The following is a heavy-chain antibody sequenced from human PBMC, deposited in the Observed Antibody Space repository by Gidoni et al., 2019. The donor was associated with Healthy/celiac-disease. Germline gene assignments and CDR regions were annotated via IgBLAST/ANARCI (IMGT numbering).Heavy chain of an antibody. V-gene: IGHV3-9*01. CDR3: AKDMIGYYYGSGMDY. CDR1: GFTFDDYA. CDR2: ISWNSGSI. J-gene: IGHJ4*02. Sequence: EVQLVESGGGLVQPGRSLRLSCAASGFTFDDYAMHWVRQAPGKGLEWGSGISWNSGSIGYADSVKCRFTISRDNAKNSLYLQMNSLRAEDTALYYCAKDMIGYYYGSGMDYWGQGTLVTVSS. D-gene: IGHD3-10*01.